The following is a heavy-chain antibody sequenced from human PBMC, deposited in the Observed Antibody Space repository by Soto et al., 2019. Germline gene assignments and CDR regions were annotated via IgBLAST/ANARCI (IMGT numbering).Heavy chain of an antibody. CDR3: AKDGKVSGSGTYHIDY. Sequence: QVKLVESGGGVVQPGRSLRLSCAASGFIFSTYGMHWVRQAPGKGLEWVAVISYDGSNKYYADSVKGRFTISRDKSQNTVYLKMNSLRGEDTAVYYCAKDGKVSGSGTYHIDYWGQGTLVTVSS. CDR2: ISYDGSNK. V-gene: IGHV3-30*18. CDR1: GFIFSTYG. D-gene: IGHD3-10*01. J-gene: IGHJ4*02.